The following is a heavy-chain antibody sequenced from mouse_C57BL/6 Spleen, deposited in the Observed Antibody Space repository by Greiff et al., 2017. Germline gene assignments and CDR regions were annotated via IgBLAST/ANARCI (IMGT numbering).Heavy chain of an antibody. CDR1: GFTFSSYA. CDR3: ARDRSYDGYLYFDY. CDR2: ISDGGSYT. Sequence: EVHLVESGGGLVKPGGSLKLSCAASGFTFSSYAMSWVRQTPEKRLEWVATISDGGSYTYYPDNVKGRFTISRDNAKNNLYLQMSHLKSEDTAMYYCARDRSYDGYLYFDYWGQGTTLTVSS. V-gene: IGHV5-4*01. J-gene: IGHJ2*01. D-gene: IGHD2-3*01.